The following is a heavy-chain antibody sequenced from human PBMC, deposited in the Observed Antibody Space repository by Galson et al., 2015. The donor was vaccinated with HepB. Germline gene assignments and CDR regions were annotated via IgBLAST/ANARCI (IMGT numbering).Heavy chain of an antibody. CDR3: VRIGPAAVDS. D-gene: IGHD6-13*01. CDR1: GFSLNSREPR. Sequence: PPLVKPTQTLTLTCTFSGFSLNSREPRVSWIRQPPGKALEWLARIEWDNKKFYRASLKTRPTISKDTSKNQVVLTLANVDPVDTATYYCVRIGPAAVDSWGLGTLVTVSS. CDR2: IEWDNKK. V-gene: IGHV2-70*04. J-gene: IGHJ5*02.